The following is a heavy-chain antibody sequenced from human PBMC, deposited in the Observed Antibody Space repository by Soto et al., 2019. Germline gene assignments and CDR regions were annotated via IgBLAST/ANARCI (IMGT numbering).Heavy chain of an antibody. CDR3: ARGGDIAAAAYYYYGMDV. D-gene: IGHD6-13*01. J-gene: IGHJ6*02. CDR1: GFTFSSYA. V-gene: IGHV3-30-3*01. Sequence: GGSLRLSCAASGFTFSSYAMHWVRQAPGKGLEWVAVISYDGSNKYYADSVKGRFTISRDNSKNTLYLQMNSLRAEDTAVYYCARGGDIAAAAYYYYGMDVWGQGTTVTVSS. CDR2: ISYDGSNK.